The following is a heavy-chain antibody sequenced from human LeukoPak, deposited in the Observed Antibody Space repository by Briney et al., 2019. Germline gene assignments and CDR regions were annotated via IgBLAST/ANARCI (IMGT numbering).Heavy chain of an antibody. CDR1: GASITNYF. V-gene: IGHV4-4*09. D-gene: IGHD3-3*01. Sequence: SETLSLTCTVSGASITNYFWGWIRQPPGKGLQWIGYVYSGAYYYNPSLVSRLTVSVDTAKNQFSLGLRSVTAADTAVYYCARLRPRTYYDFSSGYYAFDYWGQGTLVTVSS. J-gene: IGHJ4*02. CDR2: VYSGAY. CDR3: ARLRPRTYYDFSSGYYAFDY.